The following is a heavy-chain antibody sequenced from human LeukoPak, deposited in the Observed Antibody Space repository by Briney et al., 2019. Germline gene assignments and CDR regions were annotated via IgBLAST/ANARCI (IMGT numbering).Heavy chain of an antibody. CDR1: GGSFSGYY. CDR2: INHSGST. J-gene: IGHJ5*02. V-gene: IGHV4-34*01. Sequence: SETLSLTCAVYGGSFSGYYWSWIRQPPGKGLEWIGEINHSGSTNYNPSLKSRVTISVDTSKNQISLKLSSVTAADTAVYYCARGQCSGGSCYREAIWFDPWGQGTLVTVSS. CDR3: ARGQCSGGSCYREAIWFDP. D-gene: IGHD2-15*01.